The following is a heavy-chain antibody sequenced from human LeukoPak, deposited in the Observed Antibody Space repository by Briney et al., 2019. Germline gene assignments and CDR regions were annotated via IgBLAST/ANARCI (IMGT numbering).Heavy chain of an antibody. V-gene: IGHV3-74*01. Sequence: PGGSLRLSCTASGFTFSSYWMHWVRQTPEKGLVWVARIDTDGSSTIYADSAKGRFTISRDNAKNTLFLQMNSLRAEDTAVYYCTRGYVGIDYWGQGTLVTVSS. J-gene: IGHJ4*02. D-gene: IGHD5-12*01. CDR1: GFTFSSYW. CDR3: TRGYVGIDY. CDR2: IDTDGSST.